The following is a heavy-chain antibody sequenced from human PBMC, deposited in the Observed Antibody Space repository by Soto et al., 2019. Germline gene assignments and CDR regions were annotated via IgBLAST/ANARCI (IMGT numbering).Heavy chain of an antibody. CDR1: GFTFSSYA. V-gene: IGHV3-23*01. CDR3: AKGPLGFGTKPNLYYDYMDV. D-gene: IGHD3-10*01. J-gene: IGHJ6*03. CDR2: ISGSGGST. Sequence: EVQLLESGGGLVQPGGSLRLSCAASGFTFSSYAMSWVRQAPGKGLEWVSAISGSGGSTYYADSVKGRFTISRDNSKNTLYLQMNSLRAEDTAVYYCAKGPLGFGTKPNLYYDYMDVWGKGPTVTVSS.